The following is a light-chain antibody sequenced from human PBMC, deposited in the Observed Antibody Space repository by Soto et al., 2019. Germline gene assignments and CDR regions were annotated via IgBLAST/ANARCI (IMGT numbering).Light chain of an antibody. CDR3: QHSYSNPFT. CDR2: AAS. Sequence: DIQMTQAPSSLSASVEDRVTITCRASQSISSYLNWYQQKPGKAPKLLIYAASSLQSGVPSKFSGSGSGTDFTLTISSLQPEDFATYYCQHSYSNPFTFDPGTKVDIK. V-gene: IGKV1-39*01. CDR1: QSISSY. J-gene: IGKJ3*01.